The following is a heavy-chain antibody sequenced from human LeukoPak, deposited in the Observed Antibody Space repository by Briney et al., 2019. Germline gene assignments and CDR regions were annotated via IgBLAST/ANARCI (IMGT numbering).Heavy chain of an antibody. CDR1: GFTFSSYS. V-gene: IGHV3-21*01. D-gene: IGHD2-15*01. CDR3: ARDCGGSCYTTFDY. J-gene: IGHJ4*02. CDR2: ISSSSSYI. Sequence: GSLRLSCAASGFTFSSYSMNWVRQAPGKGLEWVSSISSSSSYIYYADSVKGRFTISRDNAKNSLYLQMNSLRAEDTAVYYCARDCGGSCYTTFDYWGQGTLVTVSS.